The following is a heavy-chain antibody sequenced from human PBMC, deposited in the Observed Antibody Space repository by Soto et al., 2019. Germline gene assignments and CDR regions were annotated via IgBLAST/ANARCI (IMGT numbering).Heavy chain of an antibody. CDR3: AKDLTSTSRTPEL. CDR1: GFTFSSYA. CDR2: ISDSGGST. D-gene: IGHD2-2*01. V-gene: IGHV3-23*01. Sequence: VSLRLSCAASGFTFSSYAMSWVRQAPGKGLEWVSAISDSGGSTYYADSMKGRFTISRDNSKNTLYLQMNSLRAEDTAIYYCAKDLTSTSRTPELWGQGTLVTVSS. J-gene: IGHJ4*02.